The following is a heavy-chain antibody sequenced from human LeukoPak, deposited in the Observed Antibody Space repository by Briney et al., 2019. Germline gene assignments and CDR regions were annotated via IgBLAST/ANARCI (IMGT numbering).Heavy chain of an antibody. Sequence: PGGSLRLSCAASGFPFNNCAMHWVRQAPGKGLEWVAVISYDGHNKYYADSVRGRFPISRDNSKNTLYLQMNSLRTEDTAVYYCARVEQWLGAFDIWGQGTMVTVSS. CDR3: ARVEQWLGAFDI. CDR2: ISYDGHNK. D-gene: IGHD6-19*01. J-gene: IGHJ3*02. V-gene: IGHV3-30*14. CDR1: GFPFNNCA.